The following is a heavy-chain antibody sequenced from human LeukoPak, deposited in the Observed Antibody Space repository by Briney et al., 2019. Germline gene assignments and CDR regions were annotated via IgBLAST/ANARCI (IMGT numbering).Heavy chain of an antibody. CDR3: ARPRGNVEMATIPFDY. V-gene: IGHV3-21*01. CDR2: ISSSSSYI. J-gene: IGHJ4*02. D-gene: IGHD5-24*01. Sequence: GGSLRLSCAASGFTFSSHWMSWVRQAPGKGLEWVSSISSSSSYIYYAGSVKGRFTISRHNAKNSLYLEMNSLRAEDTAVYYCARPRGNVEMATIPFDYWGQGTLVTVSS. CDR1: GFTFSSHW.